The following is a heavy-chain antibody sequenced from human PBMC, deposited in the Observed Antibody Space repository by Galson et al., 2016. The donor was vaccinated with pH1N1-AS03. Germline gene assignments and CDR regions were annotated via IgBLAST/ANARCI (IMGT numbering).Heavy chain of an antibody. CDR1: EYTFSTYW. V-gene: IGHV5-51*01. CDR2: IFPGDSDT. Sequence: QSGAEVKKPGESLKISCKASEYTFSTYWIAWVRQMPGKGLQWMGIIFPGDSDTTYAPSFQGQVTISADRSITTVYLQWDSLKASDTAIYYCVRTKATRGGWTPFDYWGQGTLVTVSS. CDR3: VRTKATRGGWTPFDY. D-gene: IGHD1-14*01. J-gene: IGHJ4*02.